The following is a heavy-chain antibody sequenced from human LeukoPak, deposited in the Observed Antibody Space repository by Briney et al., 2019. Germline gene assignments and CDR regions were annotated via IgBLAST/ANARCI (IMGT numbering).Heavy chain of an antibody. Sequence: SETLSLTCTVSGGSIGSYYWNWIRQPPGKGLEWIGYIYYSGSADYNPSLKSRVTISVDTSKNQFSLKLSSVTAADTAVYYCARARGYSYGPYYYSYYMDVWGKGTTVTVSS. CDR2: IYYSGSA. CDR1: GGSIGSYY. V-gene: IGHV4-59*01. J-gene: IGHJ6*03. D-gene: IGHD5-18*01. CDR3: ARARGYSYGPYYYSYYMDV.